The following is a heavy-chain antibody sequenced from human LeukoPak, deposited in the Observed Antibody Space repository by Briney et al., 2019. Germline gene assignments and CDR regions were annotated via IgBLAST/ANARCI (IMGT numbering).Heavy chain of an antibody. CDR1: GYTFTGYY. J-gene: IGHJ5*02. D-gene: IGHD4-17*01. CDR2: INPNSGGT. V-gene: IGHV1-2*02. Sequence: ASVKVSCKASGYTFTGYYMHWVRQAPGQGLEWMGWINPNSGGTNYAQKFQGRVTMTRDTSISTAYMELSRLRSDDTAVYYCARGPYGDYDIDWFDPWGQGTLVTVSS. CDR3: ARGPYGDYDIDWFDP.